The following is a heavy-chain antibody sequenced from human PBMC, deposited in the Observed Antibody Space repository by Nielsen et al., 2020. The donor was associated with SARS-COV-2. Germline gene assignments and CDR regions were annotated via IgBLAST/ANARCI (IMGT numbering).Heavy chain of an antibody. J-gene: IGHJ4*02. D-gene: IGHD2-15*01. CDR3: ARDGGYCSGGGCYPDDY. CDR2: IGSSTSYI. Sequence: GGSLRLSCAASGFTFSNYNMNWVRQPPGKGLEWVSSIGSSTSYIYYADSVKGRFTISRDNSKNTVYLQMNSLRAEDTALYYCARDGGYCSGGGCYPDDYWGQGTLVTVSS. CDR1: GFTFSNYN. V-gene: IGHV3-21*04.